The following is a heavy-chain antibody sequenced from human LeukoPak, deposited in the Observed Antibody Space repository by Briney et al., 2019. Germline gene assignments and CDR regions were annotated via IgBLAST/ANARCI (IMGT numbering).Heavy chain of an antibody. CDR2: IIPILGIA. D-gene: IGHD2-21*02. CDR3: AREEDSYCGGDCYEGNWFDP. V-gene: IGHV1-69*04. CDR1: GGTFSSYA. J-gene: IGHJ5*02. Sequence: GASVKVSCKACGGTFSSYAISWVRQAPGQGLEWMGRIIPILGIANYAQKFQGRVTITADKSTSTAYMELSSLRSEDTAVYYCAREEDSYCGGDCYEGNWFDPWGQGTLVTVSS.